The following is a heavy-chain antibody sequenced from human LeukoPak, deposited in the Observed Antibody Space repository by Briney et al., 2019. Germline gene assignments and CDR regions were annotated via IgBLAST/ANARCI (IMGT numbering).Heavy chain of an antibody. V-gene: IGHV1-18*01. Sequence: ASVKVSCKASGYRFTSYGISWVRQAPGQGLEWMGWISAYNGNTNYAQNLQGRVTMTTDTSTRTAYMELRSLRSDDTAVYYCARTYGSGSSQPFDYWGQGTLVTVSS. CDR1: GYRFTSYG. CDR3: ARTYGSGSSQPFDY. D-gene: IGHD3-10*01. J-gene: IGHJ4*02. CDR2: ISAYNGNT.